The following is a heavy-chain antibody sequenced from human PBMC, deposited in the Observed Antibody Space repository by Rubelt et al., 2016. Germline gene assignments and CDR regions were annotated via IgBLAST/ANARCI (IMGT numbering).Heavy chain of an antibody. Sequence: QLQLQESGPGLVKPSETLSLTCTVSGGSISRSSYYWGWIRQPPGKGLEWIGTISYSGTTYYSLSLKSRVTISVDTSKNQFSLKLNSVTAADTAVYYCARGKTVAEYWGQGTLITVSS. J-gene: IGHJ4*02. CDR2: ISYSGTT. CDR3: ARGKTVAEY. CDR1: GGSISRSSYY. D-gene: IGHD6-19*01. V-gene: IGHV4-39*07.